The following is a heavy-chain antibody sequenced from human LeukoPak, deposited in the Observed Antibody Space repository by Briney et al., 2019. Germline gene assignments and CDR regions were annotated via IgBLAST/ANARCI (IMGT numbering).Heavy chain of an antibody. CDR1: GGTFSSYA. J-gene: IGHJ5*02. CDR2: IIPILGIA. Sequence: GASVKVSCKASGGTFSSYAISWVRQAPGQGLEWMGRIIPILGIANYAQKFQGRVTITADKSTSTAYMELSSLRSEDTAVYYCARDIVVVTATINWFDPWGQGTLVTVSS. D-gene: IGHD2-21*02. V-gene: IGHV1-69*04. CDR3: ARDIVVVTATINWFDP.